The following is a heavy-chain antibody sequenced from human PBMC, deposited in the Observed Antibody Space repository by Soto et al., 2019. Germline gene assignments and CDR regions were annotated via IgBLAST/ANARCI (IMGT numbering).Heavy chain of an antibody. CDR2: ITSSGGNT. CDR3: AKAVAGLNFDY. J-gene: IGHJ4*02. V-gene: IGHV3-23*01. CDR1: GFTFSSYA. Sequence: PGGSLRLSCAASGFTFSSYAMNWVRQAPGKGLEWVSAITSSGGNTYYADSVKGRFSISRDNSKNTLYLQMNSLRAEDTAVYYCAKAVAGLNFDYWGQGTLVTVSS. D-gene: IGHD6-19*01.